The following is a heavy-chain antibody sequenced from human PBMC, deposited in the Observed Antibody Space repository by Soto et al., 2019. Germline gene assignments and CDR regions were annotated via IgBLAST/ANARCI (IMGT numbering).Heavy chain of an antibody. D-gene: IGHD4-17*01. CDR2: IYYSGST. CDR3: ASVHTVTNIDY. CDR1: GGSISSGGYY. Sequence: SETLSLTCTVSGGSISSGGYYWSWIRQHPGKGLEWIGYIYYSGSTYYDPSLKSRVTISVDTSKNQFSLKLSSVTAADTAVYYCASVHTVTNIDYWGQGTLVTVSS. J-gene: IGHJ4*02. V-gene: IGHV4-31*03.